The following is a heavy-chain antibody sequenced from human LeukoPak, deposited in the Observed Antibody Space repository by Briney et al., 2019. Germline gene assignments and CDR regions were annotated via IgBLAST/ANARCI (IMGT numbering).Heavy chain of an antibody. CDR2: IHHSWTT. CDR3: ARAFSRGYFDY. D-gene: IGHD2-2*01. CDR1: GYSISSDYY. Sequence: PSETLSLTCAVSGYSISSDYYWGWIRQPPEKGLEWLGSIHHSWTTYYNPSLQSRVTISVDTSKNQFSLKLSSVTAADTAVYYCARAFSRGYFDYWGQGTLVTVSS. V-gene: IGHV4-38-2*01. J-gene: IGHJ4*02.